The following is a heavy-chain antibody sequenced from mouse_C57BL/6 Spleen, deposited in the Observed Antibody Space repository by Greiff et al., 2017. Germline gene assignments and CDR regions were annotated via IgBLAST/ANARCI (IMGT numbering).Heavy chain of an antibody. J-gene: IGHJ4*01. Sequence: VQLKQSGAELVRPGASVKLSCTASGFNIKDDYMHWVKQRPEQGLEWIGWIDPENGDTEYASKFQGKATITADTSSNTAYLQLSSLTSEDTAVYYCTTLHYGSSYDYAMDYWGQGTSVTVSS. D-gene: IGHD1-1*01. V-gene: IGHV14-4*01. CDR2: IDPENGDT. CDR1: GFNIKDDY. CDR3: TTLHYGSSYDYAMDY.